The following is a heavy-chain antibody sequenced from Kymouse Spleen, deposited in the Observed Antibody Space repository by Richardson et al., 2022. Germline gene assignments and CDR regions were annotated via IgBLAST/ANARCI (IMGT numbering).Heavy chain of an antibody. J-gene: IGHJ2*01. CDR1: GGSISSSSYY. CDR2: IYYSGST. V-gene: IGHV4-39*01. CDR3: ARLYNWNGNGGYFDL. Sequence: QLQLQESGPGLVKPSETLSLTCTVSGGSISSSSYYWGWIRQPPGKGLEWIGSIYYSGSTYYNPSLKSRVTISVDTSKNQFSLKLSSVTAADTAVYYCARLYNWNGNGGYFDLWGRGTLVTVSS. D-gene: IGHD1-20*01.